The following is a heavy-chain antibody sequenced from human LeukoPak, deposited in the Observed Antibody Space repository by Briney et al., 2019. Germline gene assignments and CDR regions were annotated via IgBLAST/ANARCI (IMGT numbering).Heavy chain of an antibody. V-gene: IGHV4-39*01. Sequence: SETLSLTCTVSGGSISSSSFYWGWIRQPPGTGLEWIGNMYYSGSTYYNPSLKSRVTISVDTSKNQFSLKLTSVTAADSAVYYCGCIATVEIYFDYWGQGTLVTVSS. CDR2: MYYSGST. D-gene: IGHD5-24*01. CDR3: GCIATVEIYFDY. J-gene: IGHJ4*02. CDR1: GGSISSSSFY.